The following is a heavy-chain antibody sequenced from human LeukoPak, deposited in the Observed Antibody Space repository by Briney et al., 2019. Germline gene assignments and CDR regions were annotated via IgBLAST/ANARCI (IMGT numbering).Heavy chain of an antibody. J-gene: IGHJ5*02. D-gene: IGHD3-10*01. Sequence: ETLSLTSTVPLGSISGHYSSSIRQSPQKRLESIAYVFSAGSPNYHPSLESRGTISVDTSKNQISLTLISVTAADTALYYCARARYYSDAGSYFIDQWGQGTPVTVSS. CDR1: LGSISGHY. V-gene: IGHV4-59*11. CDR2: VFSAGSP. CDR3: ARARYYSDAGSYFIDQ.